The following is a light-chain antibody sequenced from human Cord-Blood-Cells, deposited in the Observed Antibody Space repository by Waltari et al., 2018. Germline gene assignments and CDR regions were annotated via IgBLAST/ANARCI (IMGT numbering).Light chain of an antibody. CDR2: GAS. CDR1: QSVSSSY. V-gene: IGKV3-20*01. J-gene: IGKJ1*01. CDR3: QQYGSSPT. Sequence: EIVLTQSPGTLALSTGERATLSCGASQSVSSSYLAWYQQKPGQPPRLLIYGASSRATGIPDRFSGSWSGTYFTLTISILEPEDFAVYYCQQYGSSPTFGQGTKVEIK.